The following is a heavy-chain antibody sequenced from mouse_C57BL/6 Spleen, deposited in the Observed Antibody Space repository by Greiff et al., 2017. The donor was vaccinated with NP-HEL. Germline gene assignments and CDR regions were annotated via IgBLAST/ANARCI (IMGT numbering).Heavy chain of an antibody. D-gene: IGHD1-1*01. CDR2: IDPSDSET. CDR1: GYTFISYW. J-gene: IGHJ4*01. CDR3: ASSYYYGSSLYAMDY. V-gene: IGHV1-52*01. Sequence: VQLQQPGAELVRPGSSVKLSCKASGYTFISYWMHWVKQRPIQGLEWIGNIDPSDSETHYNQKFKDKATLTVDKSSSTAYMQLSSLTSEDSAVYYCASSYYYGSSLYAMDYWGQGTSVTVSS.